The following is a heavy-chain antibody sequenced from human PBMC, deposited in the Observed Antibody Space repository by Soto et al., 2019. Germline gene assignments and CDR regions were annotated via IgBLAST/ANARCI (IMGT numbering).Heavy chain of an antibody. CDR2: IYHSGST. CDR1: GGSISSGGYS. J-gene: IGHJ4*02. CDR3: AGGLVTTLHY. D-gene: IGHD4-17*01. Sequence: QLQLRESGSGLVKPSQTLSLTCAVSGGSISSGGYSWIWIRQPPGKGLEWIGDIYHSGSTYYNPSLKSRVTISVDRSKNQFSLKLSSVTAADTAVYYCAGGLVTTLHYWGQGTLVTVSS. V-gene: IGHV4-30-2*01.